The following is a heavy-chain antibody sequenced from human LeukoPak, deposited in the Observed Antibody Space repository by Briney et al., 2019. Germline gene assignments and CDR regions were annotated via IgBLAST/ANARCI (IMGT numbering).Heavy chain of an antibody. CDR3: ARSWDERLNFDY. D-gene: IGHD1-1*01. CDR2: IHSGGTT. J-gene: IGHJ4*02. Sequence: GGSLRLSCAASGFTVSARYMNWVRQAPGKGLEWLSVIHSGGTTDYTDSVRGRFTISRDNSKNILYLQMNSLTTEDTAVYYCARSWDERLNFDYWGQGTRVTVSS. CDR1: GFTVSARY. V-gene: IGHV3-66*02.